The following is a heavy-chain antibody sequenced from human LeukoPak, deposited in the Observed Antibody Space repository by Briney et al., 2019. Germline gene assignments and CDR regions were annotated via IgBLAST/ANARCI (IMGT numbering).Heavy chain of an antibody. CDR1: GFTFSSYS. V-gene: IGHV3-21*01. CDR3: ASEDYYDSSAYYYRNFQH. Sequence: TGGSLRLSCAASGFTFSSYSMNWVRQAPGKGLEWVSSISSSSSYMNYADSVRGRFTISRDNAKNSLYLQMNSLRAEDTAVYYCASEDYYDSSAYYYRNFQHWGQGTLVTVSS. CDR2: ISSSSSYM. J-gene: IGHJ1*01. D-gene: IGHD3-22*01.